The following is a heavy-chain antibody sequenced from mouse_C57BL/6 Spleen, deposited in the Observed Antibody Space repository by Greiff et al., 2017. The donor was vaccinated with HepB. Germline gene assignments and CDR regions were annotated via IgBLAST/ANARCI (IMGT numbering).Heavy chain of an antibody. CDR3: ARHSNFDY. CDR2: INPSTGGT. D-gene: IGHD2-5*01. V-gene: IGHV1-42*01. J-gene: IGHJ2*01. Sequence: VQLQQSGPELVKPGASVKISCKASGYSFTGYYMNWVKQSPEKSLEWIGEINPSTGGTTYNQKFKAKATLTVDKSSSTAYMQLKSLTSEDSAVYYCARHSNFDYWGQGTTLTVSS. CDR1: GYSFTGYY.